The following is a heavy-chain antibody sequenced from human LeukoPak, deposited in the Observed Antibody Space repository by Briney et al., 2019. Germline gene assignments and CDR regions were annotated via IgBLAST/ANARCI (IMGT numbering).Heavy chain of an antibody. CDR1: GGSISSSSYH. V-gene: IGHV4-61*05. D-gene: IGHD6-13*01. J-gene: IGHJ4*02. CDR3: AREEAAAATGY. Sequence: SETLSLTCSVSGGSISSSSYHWGWIRQPPGKGLEWIGYIYYSGSTNYNPSLKSRVTISVDTSKNQFSLKLSSVTAADTAVYYCAREEAAAATGYWGQGTLVTVSS. CDR2: IYYSGST.